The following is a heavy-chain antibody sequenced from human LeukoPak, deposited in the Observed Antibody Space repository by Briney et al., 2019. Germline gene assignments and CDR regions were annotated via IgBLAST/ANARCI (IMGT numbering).Heavy chain of an antibody. V-gene: IGHV4-4*07. D-gene: IGHD3-10*01. CDR3: AVGERVVQGVRQYYFDY. CDR2: IYTSGGT. CDR1: GGSTSSYY. J-gene: IGHJ4*02. Sequence: SETLSLTCTVSGGSTSSYYWSWIRQPAGKGLEWIGRIYTSGGTNYNPSLKSRVTMSVDTSKNQFSLKLSSVTAADTAVYYCAVGERVVQGVRQYYFDYWGQGTLVTVSS.